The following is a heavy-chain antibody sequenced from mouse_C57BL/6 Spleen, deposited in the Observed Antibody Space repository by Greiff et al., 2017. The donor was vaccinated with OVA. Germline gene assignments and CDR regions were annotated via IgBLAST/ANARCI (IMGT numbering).Heavy chain of an antibody. CDR2: IGPNSGGT. D-gene: IGHD2-5*01. V-gene: IGHV1-72*01. CDR1: GYTFTSYW. CDR3: AKDSKDWYFEV. Sequence: QVQLQQPGAELVKPGASVKLSCKASGYTFTSYWMHWVKQRPGRGLEWIGRIGPNSGGTKYNEKFKSKATLTVDKPSSTAYMQLSSLTSEDSAVYYCAKDSKDWYFEVWGTGTTVTVSS. J-gene: IGHJ1*03.